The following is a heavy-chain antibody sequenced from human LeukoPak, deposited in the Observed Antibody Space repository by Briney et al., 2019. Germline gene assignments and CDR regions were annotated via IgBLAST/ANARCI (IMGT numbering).Heavy chain of an antibody. CDR2: IYYSGST. D-gene: IGHD6-19*01. CDR1: GVSISSSSYY. V-gene: IGHV4-39*01. J-gene: IGHJ4*02. CDR3: ARLLRHSSQNLPLDY. Sequence: SETLSLTCTVSGVSISSSSYYWGWIRQPPGKGLEWIGSIYYSGSTYYNPSLKSRVTISVDTSKNQFSLKLSSVTAADTAVYYCARLLRHSSQNLPLDYWGQGTLVTVSS.